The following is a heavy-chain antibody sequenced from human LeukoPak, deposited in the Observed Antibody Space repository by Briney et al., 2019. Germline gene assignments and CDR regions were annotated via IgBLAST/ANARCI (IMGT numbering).Heavy chain of an antibody. CDR1: GFTFSSYS. V-gene: IGHV3-21*01. CDR3: ARDPRSTVTTRYYHYYMDV. J-gene: IGHJ6*03. CDR2: ISSSSSYI. D-gene: IGHD4-17*01. Sequence: GGSLRLSCAASGFTFSSYSMNWVRQAPGKGLEWVSSISSSSSYIYYADSVKGRFTISRDNAKNSLYLQMNSLRAEDTAVYYCARDPRSTVTTRYYHYYMDVWGKGTTVTVFS.